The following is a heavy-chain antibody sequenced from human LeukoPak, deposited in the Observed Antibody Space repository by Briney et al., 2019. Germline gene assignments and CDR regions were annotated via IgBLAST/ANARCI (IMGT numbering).Heavy chain of an antibody. CDR3: ARRIDS. J-gene: IGHJ4*02. CDR1: GFTFSSYT. CDR2: ISTSSIYI. Sequence: PGGSLRLSCAASGFTFSSYTMNWVRQAPGKGLEWVSSISTSSIYIYYADSLKGRFTISRDNARNSLYLQMNSLRAEDTAVYYCARRIDSWGQGTLVTVSS. V-gene: IGHV3-21*01.